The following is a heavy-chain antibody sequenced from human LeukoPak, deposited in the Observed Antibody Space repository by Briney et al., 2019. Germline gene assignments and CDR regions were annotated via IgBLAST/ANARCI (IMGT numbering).Heavy chain of an antibody. J-gene: IGHJ3*02. V-gene: IGHV1-46*01. CDR3: ATVRSSGYYYKAFDI. D-gene: IGHD3-22*01. CDR2: INPSSGST. Sequence: ASVKVSCKASGYTFTNYYIHWVRQAPGQGREGMGIINPSSGSTNYAQKFQDRVTITRDTSTSTVYMDLTRLRSEDTAVYYCATVRSSGYYYKAFDIWGQGTMVTVSS. CDR1: GYTFTNYY.